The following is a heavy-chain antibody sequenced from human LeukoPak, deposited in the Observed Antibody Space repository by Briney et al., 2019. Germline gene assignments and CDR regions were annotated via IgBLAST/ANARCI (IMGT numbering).Heavy chain of an antibody. CDR3: ARHPTTVTTVGGFDY. Sequence: SETLSLTCTVSGGSISSSTYYWGWIRQPPGKGLEWIGTIYYSGNTYYNPSLKSRVTMSVDTSKNQFSLKLSSVTAADTAVYYCARHPTTVTTVGGFDYWGQGTLVTVSS. CDR1: GGSISSSTYY. CDR2: IYYSGNT. D-gene: IGHD4-17*01. J-gene: IGHJ4*02. V-gene: IGHV4-39*01.